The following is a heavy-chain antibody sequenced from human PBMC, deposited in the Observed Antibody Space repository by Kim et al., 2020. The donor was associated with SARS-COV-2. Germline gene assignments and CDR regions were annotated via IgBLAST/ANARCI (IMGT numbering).Heavy chain of an antibody. J-gene: IGHJ4*02. Sequence: SETLSLTCTVSGGSISSSSYYWGWIRQPPGKGLEWIGSIYYSGSTYYNPSLKSRVTISVDTPKNQFSLKLSSVTAADTAVYYCARLMGGYYNPGEIDYWGQGTLVTVSS. D-gene: IGHD3-3*01. CDR3: ARLMGGYYNPGEIDY. CDR2: IYYSGST. V-gene: IGHV4-39*01. CDR1: GGSISSSSYY.